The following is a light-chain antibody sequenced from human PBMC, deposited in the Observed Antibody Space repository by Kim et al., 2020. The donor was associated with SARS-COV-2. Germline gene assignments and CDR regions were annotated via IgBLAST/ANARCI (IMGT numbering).Light chain of an antibody. CDR1: QSPLHCNGYNY. CDR3: MQALRTPRT. J-gene: IGKJ4*01. Sequence: DIVMTQLPLSPPVTPGGPASISCRSSQSPLHCNGYNYVNWYLQKPGQSPQLLIYLGSNRASGVPDRFSGSGSGTDFTLKISRLEAEDVRVDYCMQALRTPRTFGGGTKLEI. V-gene: IGKV2-28*01. CDR2: LGS.